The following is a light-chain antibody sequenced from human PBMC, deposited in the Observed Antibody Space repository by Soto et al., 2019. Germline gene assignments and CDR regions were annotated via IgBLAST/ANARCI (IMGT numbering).Light chain of an antibody. V-gene: IGLV2-14*01. Sequence: QSVLTQPASVSGSPGQSITISCTGTSSDVGGYNYVSWYQQHPGKAPKLMNYDVSNRPSGVSNRISGSKSGNTASLTISGLQAEDEADYYCSSYTSSSTRVFGTGTKVTVL. CDR1: SSDVGGYNY. CDR3: SSYTSSSTRV. J-gene: IGLJ1*01. CDR2: DVS.